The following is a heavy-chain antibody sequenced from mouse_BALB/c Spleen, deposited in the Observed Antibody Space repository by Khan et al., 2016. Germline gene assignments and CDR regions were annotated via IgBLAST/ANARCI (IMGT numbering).Heavy chain of an antibody. CDR1: GFSLTSYG. D-gene: IGHD1-3*01. CDR2: IWAGGST. J-gene: IGHJ2*01. Sequence: VQLQESGPGLVAPSQSLSITCTVSGFSLTSYGVHWVRQPPGKGLEWLGVIWAGGSTNYNLALMSRLSISKDNSKSQVSFKMHSLQTDDTAMYYCTRLEDIWGQGTTLTVSS. CDR3: TRLEDI. V-gene: IGHV2-9*02.